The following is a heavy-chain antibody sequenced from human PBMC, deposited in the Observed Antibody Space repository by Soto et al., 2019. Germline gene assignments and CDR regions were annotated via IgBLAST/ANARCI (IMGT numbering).Heavy chain of an antibody. J-gene: IGHJ4*02. CDR1: GFPFSNAW. CDR3: TPLHHGDYVH. Sequence: EVQLVESGGGLVKPGGSLILSCAASGFPFSNAWMSWVRQAPGRGLEWVGRVKNKADGGTTDYAAPVKGRFTISRDDSKDTLYLQMNSLKTEDTAVYYCTPLHHGDYVHWGQGTLVTVSS. D-gene: IGHD4-17*01. CDR2: VKNKADGGTT. V-gene: IGHV3-15*01.